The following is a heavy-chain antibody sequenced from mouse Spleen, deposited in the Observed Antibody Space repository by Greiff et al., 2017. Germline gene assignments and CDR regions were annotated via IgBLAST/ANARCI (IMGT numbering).Heavy chain of an antibody. V-gene: IGHV1-82*01. Sequence: VQLVESGPELVKPGASVKISCKASGYAFSSSWMNWVKQRPGKGLEWIGRIYPGDGDTNYNQKFKGKATLTVDKSSSTAYMQLSSLTSEDSAVYYCARNYGNYVDYWGQGTTLAVSS. CDR3: ARNYGNYVDY. CDR2: IYPGDGDT. D-gene: IGHD2-1*01. J-gene: IGHJ2*01. CDR1: GYAFSSSW.